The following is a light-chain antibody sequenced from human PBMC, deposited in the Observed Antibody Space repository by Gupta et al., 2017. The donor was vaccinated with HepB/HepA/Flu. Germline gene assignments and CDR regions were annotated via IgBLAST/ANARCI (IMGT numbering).Light chain of an antibody. V-gene: IGLV2-14*03. Sequence: QSALTQPASMSESPGQSITISCTGTSNDVGAYNYVSWYQQHPGKAPKLMIYDVSNRPSGVSNRFSGSKSGNTASLTISGLQAEDEADYYCSSYTNSNTYVFGTGTKVTVL. J-gene: IGLJ1*01. CDR2: DVS. CDR3: SSYTNSNTYV. CDR1: SNDVGAYNY.